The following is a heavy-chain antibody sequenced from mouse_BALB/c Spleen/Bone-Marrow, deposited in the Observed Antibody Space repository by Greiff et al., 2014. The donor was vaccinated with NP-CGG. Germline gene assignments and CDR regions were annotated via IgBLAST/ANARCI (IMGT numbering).Heavy chain of an antibody. D-gene: IGHD3-1*01. CDR3: ARELGLRLAY. Sequence: VQLQQSGAELMKPGASVKISCKTSGYTFSSYWIEWVKQRPGHGLEWIGEILPGGGSTNSNEKFKGKATFTADTSSNTAYMQLSSLTSEDSAVYYCARELGLRLAYWGQGTLVTVSA. V-gene: IGHV1-9*01. CDR2: ILPGGGST. CDR1: GYTFSSYW. J-gene: IGHJ3*01.